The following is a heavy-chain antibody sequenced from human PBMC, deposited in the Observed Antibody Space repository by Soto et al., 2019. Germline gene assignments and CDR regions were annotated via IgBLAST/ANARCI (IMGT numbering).Heavy chain of an antibody. CDR1: GGSVGVINYY. CDR2: VPYDHST. D-gene: IGHD1-26*01. CDR3: ARQRGSYGEADN. V-gene: IGHV4-39*01. J-gene: IGHJ4*02. Sequence: QLQQSGPGLVKPAETLFLSCTVSGGSVGVINYYWVWIRQSPGKALQWIGNVPYDHSTHSTPSLVSRLTIPIDTLNHKFYLELTSGTAAYTAVYCAARQRGSYGEADNLGQGTLVTVSS.